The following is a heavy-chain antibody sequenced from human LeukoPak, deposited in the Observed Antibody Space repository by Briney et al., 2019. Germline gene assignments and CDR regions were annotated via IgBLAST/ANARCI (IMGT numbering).Heavy chain of an antibody. J-gene: IGHJ4*02. CDR1: GFTFSGYS. V-gene: IGHV3-48*01. CDR3: AREKGSSGYPYYFDY. Sequence: GGSLRLSCAASGFTFSGYSMNWVRQAPEKGLEWVSYISGSSDIIYYADSVKGRFTISRDNAKNSLYLQMNSLRAEDTAVYYCAREKGSSGYPYYFDYWGQGTLVTVSS. D-gene: IGHD3-22*01. CDR2: ISGSSDII.